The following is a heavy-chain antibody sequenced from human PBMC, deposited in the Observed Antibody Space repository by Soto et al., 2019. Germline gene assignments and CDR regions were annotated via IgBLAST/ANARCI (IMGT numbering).Heavy chain of an antibody. Sequence: QVQLQESGPGLVQPSGTLSLTCAVSGDSINNSHWWSWVRQTPGKGLEWIGETYHSGTTNYNPSLKTRDTISIDKSKNQCSLEMNSVTAPDTAVYYGAREVNSSPARGPNWFDPWGQGTLVTVSS. CDR2: TYHSGTT. V-gene: IGHV4-4*02. CDR1: GDSINNSHW. J-gene: IGHJ5*02. D-gene: IGHD6-13*01. CDR3: AREVNSSPARGPNWFDP.